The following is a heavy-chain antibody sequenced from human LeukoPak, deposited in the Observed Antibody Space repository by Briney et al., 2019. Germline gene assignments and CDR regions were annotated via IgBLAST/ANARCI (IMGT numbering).Heavy chain of an antibody. CDR3: ARTNERFRYGMDV. Sequence: PSETLSLTCTVSGGSISSYYWSWIRQPPGKGLEWIGYIYYSGSTNYNPSLKSRVTITVDTSKNHFSLKLNSVTAADTAVYYCARTNERFRYGMDVWGQGTTVIVSS. CDR1: GGSISSYY. V-gene: IGHV4-59*01. CDR2: IYYSGST. D-gene: IGHD3-16*01. J-gene: IGHJ6*02.